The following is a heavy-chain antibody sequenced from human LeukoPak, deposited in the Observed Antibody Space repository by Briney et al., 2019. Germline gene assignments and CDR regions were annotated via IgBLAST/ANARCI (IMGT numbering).Heavy chain of an antibody. Sequence: GGSLRLSCAASGFTFSTYWMGWVHQAPGKGLEWVANIKQDGSEKYYVDSVKGRFTISRDNAKNSLFLQMNSLRAEDTAVYYCVRNGPFDYWGQGTLVTVSS. CDR2: IKQDGSEK. CDR3: VRNGPFDY. J-gene: IGHJ4*02. CDR1: GFTFSTYW. D-gene: IGHD2-8*01. V-gene: IGHV3-7*01.